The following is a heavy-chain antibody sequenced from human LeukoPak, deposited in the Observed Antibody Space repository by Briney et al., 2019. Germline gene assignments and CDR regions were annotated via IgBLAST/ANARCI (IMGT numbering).Heavy chain of an antibody. J-gene: IGHJ6*03. CDR1: GLTFSNYA. D-gene: IGHD5-12*01. V-gene: IGHV3-48*01. Sequence: GGSLRLSCAASGLTFSNYAMNWVRQAPRKGLEWVAYISSSSANIRYADSVKDRFTVSRDNAKSALSLQMNSLRAGDTAVYYCATDKSLGYTYYYYLDVWGKGTTVTVSS. CDR3: ATDKSLGYTYYYYLDV. CDR2: ISSSSANI.